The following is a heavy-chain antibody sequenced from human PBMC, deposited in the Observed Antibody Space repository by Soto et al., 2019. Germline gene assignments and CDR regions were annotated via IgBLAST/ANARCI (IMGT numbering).Heavy chain of an antibody. J-gene: IGHJ4*02. CDR3: TRVRDSNDY. D-gene: IGHD3-22*01. Sequence: GGSLRLSCVGSGFTFSSYEMNWVRHAPGKGLEWVSNIRSSGRSINYADSVKSRFTISRDNAKNSLYLQMNSLRAEDTAVYYCTRVRDSNDYWGQGTLVTVSS. CDR2: IRSSGRSI. V-gene: IGHV3-48*03. CDR1: GFTFSSYE.